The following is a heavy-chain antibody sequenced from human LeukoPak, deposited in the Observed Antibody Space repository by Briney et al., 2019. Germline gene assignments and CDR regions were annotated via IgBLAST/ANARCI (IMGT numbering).Heavy chain of an antibody. Sequence: SETLSLTCTVSGGSISSYYWSWIRQPPGKGLEWIGYIYYSGSTNYNPSLKSRVTISVDTSKNQFSLKLSSVTAADTAVYYCARRLLWFGELSDAFDIWGQGTMVTVSS. CDR1: GGSISSYY. CDR2: IYYSGST. V-gene: IGHV4-59*01. CDR3: ARRLLWFGELSDAFDI. J-gene: IGHJ3*02. D-gene: IGHD3-10*01.